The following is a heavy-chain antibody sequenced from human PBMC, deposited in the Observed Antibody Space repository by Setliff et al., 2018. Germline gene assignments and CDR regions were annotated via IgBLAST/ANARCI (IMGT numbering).Heavy chain of an antibody. V-gene: IGHV4-38-2*02. D-gene: IGHD2-2*01. Sequence: SETLSLTCTVSGYSISSGYYWGWIRQPPGKGLEWIANIYHSETTYYNPSLKSRVTMSLDTSTNQFSLRLSSVTAADTALYYCARDITYCTSSGCHDRAFDIWGQGTVVTVSS. CDR2: IYHSETT. CDR3: ARDITYCTSSGCHDRAFDI. J-gene: IGHJ3*02. CDR1: GYSISSGYY.